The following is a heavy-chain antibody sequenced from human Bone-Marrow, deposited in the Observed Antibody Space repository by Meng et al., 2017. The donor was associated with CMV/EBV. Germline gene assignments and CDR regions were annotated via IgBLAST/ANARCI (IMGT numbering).Heavy chain of an antibody. J-gene: IGHJ5*02. Sequence: ASVKVSCKASGYTFTGYYMHWVRQAPGQGLEWMGWINPNSGGTNYAQKFQGRVTMTRDTSISTAYMELSRLRSDDTAVYYCARGEVVATINYNWFDPWGQGTLVTVSS. V-gene: IGHV1-2*02. CDR2: INPNSGGT. D-gene: IGHD5-12*01. CDR1: GYTFTGYY. CDR3: ARGEVVATINYNWFDP.